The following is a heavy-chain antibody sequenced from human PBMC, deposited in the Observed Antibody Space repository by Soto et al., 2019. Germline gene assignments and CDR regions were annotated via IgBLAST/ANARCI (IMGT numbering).Heavy chain of an antibody. CDR1: GFSLSTTGVG. V-gene: IGHV2-5*02. Sequence: QITLKESGPTLVKPTQTLTLTCTYSGFSLSTTGVGVGWIRQPPGKALEWLAIVFWDDDKRYSLSLKNRLTITQDTSKNQVVFTMTNMDPAYTATYYCARSLASWVNVFDFWGQGTLVTVSS. CDR3: ARSLASWVNVFDF. J-gene: IGHJ3*01. CDR2: VFWDDDK.